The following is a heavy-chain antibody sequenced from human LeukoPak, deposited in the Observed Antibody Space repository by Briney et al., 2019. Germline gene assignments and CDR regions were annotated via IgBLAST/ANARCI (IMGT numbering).Heavy chain of an antibody. Sequence: ASVKVSCKASGYTFTGYYMHWVRQAPGQGLEWMGWINPNSGGTNYAQKFQGRVTMTRDTSISTAYMELSRLRSDDTAVYYCARERFWEWLLYSDAFDIWGQGTMVTASS. CDR1: GYTFTGYY. CDR2: INPNSGGT. CDR3: ARERFWEWLLYSDAFDI. V-gene: IGHV1-2*02. J-gene: IGHJ3*02. D-gene: IGHD3-3*01.